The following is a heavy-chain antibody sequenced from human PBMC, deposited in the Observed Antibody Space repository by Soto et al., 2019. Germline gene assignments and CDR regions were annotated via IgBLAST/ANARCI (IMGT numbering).Heavy chain of an antibody. CDR2: IVVGNGNT. D-gene: IGHD2-2*01. CDR3: ARVGAPADP. CDR1: GFTFTRSA. Sequence: SVKVSCKASGFTFTRSAMQWVRQARGQRLEWIGWIVVGNGNTNYAQKFQERVTITRDMSTSTAYMELSSLRSEDTAVYYCARVGAPADPWGQGALVTVSS. J-gene: IGHJ5*02. V-gene: IGHV1-58*02.